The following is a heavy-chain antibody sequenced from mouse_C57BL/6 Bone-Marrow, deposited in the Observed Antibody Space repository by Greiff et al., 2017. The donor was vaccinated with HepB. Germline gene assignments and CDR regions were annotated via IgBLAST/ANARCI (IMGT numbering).Heavy chain of an antibody. D-gene: IGHD3-2*02. CDR3: TRAPQLRLGPWFAY. Sequence: EVHLVESGEGLVKPGGSLKLSCAASGFTFSSYAMSWVRQTPEKRLEWVAYISSGGDYIYYADTVKGRFTISRDNARNTLYLQMSSLKSEDTAMYDCTRAPQLRLGPWFAYWGQGTLVTVSA. CDR1: GFTFSSYA. V-gene: IGHV5-9-1*02. J-gene: IGHJ3*01. CDR2: ISSGGDYI.